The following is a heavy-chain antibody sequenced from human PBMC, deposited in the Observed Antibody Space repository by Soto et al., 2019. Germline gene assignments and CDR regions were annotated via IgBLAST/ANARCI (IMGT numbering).Heavy chain of an antibody. CDR3: ARQRSFDY. CDR2: IYYSGST. J-gene: IGHJ4*02. Sequence: SETLSLTCTVSGGSISSSSYYWGWIRQPPGKGLEWIGSIYYSGSTYYNPSLKSRVTISVDTSKNQFSLKLSSVTAADTAVYYCARQRSFDYWGQGTLVTVSS. V-gene: IGHV4-39*01. CDR1: GGSISSSSYY.